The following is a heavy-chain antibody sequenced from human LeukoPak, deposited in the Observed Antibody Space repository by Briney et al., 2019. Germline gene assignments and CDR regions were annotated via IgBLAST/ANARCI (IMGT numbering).Heavy chain of an antibody. CDR2: IYYSGGP. V-gene: IGHV4-39*01. J-gene: IGHJ3*01. D-gene: IGHD2-8*02. Sequence: PSETLSLTCTVSGVSTTSSNHFWGWIRQPPGKGLEWIGTIYYSGGPFHNPSLKSRVTISVDASKNQFSLQLNSVAAVDTAVYYCASAGARYSDTGGLYAFDFWGRGTMVTVSS. CDR3: ASAGARYSDTGGLYAFDF. CDR1: GVSTTSSNHF.